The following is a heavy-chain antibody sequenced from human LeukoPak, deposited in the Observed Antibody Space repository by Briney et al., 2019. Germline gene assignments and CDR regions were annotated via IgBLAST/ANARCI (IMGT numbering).Heavy chain of an antibody. CDR1: GGTFSSYA. J-gene: IGHJ4*02. CDR3: AREGYYDSSGYLFSDFDY. CDR2: IIPIFGTA. V-gene: IGHV1-69*01. D-gene: IGHD3-22*01. Sequence: SVKVSCKASGGTFSSYAISWERQAPGQGLEWMGGIIPIFGTANYAQKFQGRVTITADESTSTAYMELSSLRSEDTAVYYCAREGYYDSSGYLFSDFDYWGQGTLVTVSS.